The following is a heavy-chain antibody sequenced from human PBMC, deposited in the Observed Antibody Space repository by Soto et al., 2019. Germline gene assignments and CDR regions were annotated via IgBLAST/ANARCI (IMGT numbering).Heavy chain of an antibody. J-gene: IGHJ4*02. V-gene: IGHV1-18*01. Sequence: QGQLVQSGAEVKKPGASVKVSCKASGYSFTSYGISWVRQDPGQGLEWMGWSSAYNGNTKYAQKLQGRVTMTTDTSTSTAYMEMRSLGSDDTAVYYCASDLTVALIDYWGQGTLATVSP. D-gene: IGHD6-19*01. CDR2: SSAYNGNT. CDR1: GYSFTSYG. CDR3: ASDLTVALIDY.